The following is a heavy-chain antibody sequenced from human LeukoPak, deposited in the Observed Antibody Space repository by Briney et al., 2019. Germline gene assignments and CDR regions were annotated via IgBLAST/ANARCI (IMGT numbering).Heavy chain of an antibody. Sequence: SETLSLTCSVSGGSISSYYWSWIRQPPGKGLEWIGYIYYSGSTNNNPSLKSRVTISVDTSKNQFSLKLSSVTAADTAVYYCAREDYGERFDYWGQGTLVTVSS. J-gene: IGHJ4*02. CDR3: AREDYGERFDY. V-gene: IGHV4-59*01. D-gene: IGHD4-17*01. CDR2: IYYSGST. CDR1: GGSISSYY.